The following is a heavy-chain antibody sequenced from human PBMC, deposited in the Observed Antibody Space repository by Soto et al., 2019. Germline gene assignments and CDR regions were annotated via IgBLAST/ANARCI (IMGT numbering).Heavy chain of an antibody. CDR1: GFTFSNAW. Sequence: EVQLVESGGGLVKPGGSLRLSCAASGFTFSNAWMNWVRQAPGKGLEWVGRIKSKTDGGTTDYAAPVKGRFTISRDDSKNTLYLQMNRLKTEDTAVYYCTTTVEIGYYYGMDVWGQGTTVTVSS. CDR3: TTTVEIGYYYGMDV. D-gene: IGHD2-21*01. J-gene: IGHJ6*02. CDR2: IKSKTDGGTT. V-gene: IGHV3-15*07.